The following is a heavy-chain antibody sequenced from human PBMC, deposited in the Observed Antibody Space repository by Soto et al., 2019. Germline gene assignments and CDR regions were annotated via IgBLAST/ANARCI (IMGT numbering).Heavy chain of an antibody. CDR2: IYWDDDK. D-gene: IGHD3-22*01. CDR1: GFSLSTSGVG. J-gene: IGHJ1*01. Sequence: QITLKESGPTLVKPTQTLTLTCTFSGFSLSTSGVGVGWIRQPPGKALEWLALIYWDDDKRYSPSLKSRLTITKDTSKNLVVLTMNNMDPVDTATYYCAHLTYYYDSSGYYSRAEYFQHWGQGTLVTVSS. V-gene: IGHV2-5*02. CDR3: AHLTYYYDSSGYYSRAEYFQH.